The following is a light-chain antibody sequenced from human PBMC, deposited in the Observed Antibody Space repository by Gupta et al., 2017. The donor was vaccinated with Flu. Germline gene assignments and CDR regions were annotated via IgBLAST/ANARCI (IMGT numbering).Light chain of an antibody. J-gene: IGKJ2*03. V-gene: IGKV1-5*03. CDR2: KTS. CDR3: QMLKCDRS. Sequence: DVQMTQYTSPLSASVGDRVTITCRASQSISTWLAWYQQKPGKAPKLLIYKTSTLESGVPSMCSSRGSGTEFTLTINSVEPDDVATYYCQMLKCDRSFGQGTKLEIK. CDR1: QSISTW.